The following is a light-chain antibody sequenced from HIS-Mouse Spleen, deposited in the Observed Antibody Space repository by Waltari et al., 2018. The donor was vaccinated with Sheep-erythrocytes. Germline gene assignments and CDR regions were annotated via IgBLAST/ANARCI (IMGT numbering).Light chain of an antibody. J-gene: IGLJ2*01. CDR1: SSNIGSNT. Sequence: QSVLTQPPSASGTPGQRVTISCSGSSSNIGSNTVNWYQQLPGTAPKLLIYSNNPRPSGVPDRFSGSKSGTSASLAISGLQSEDAADYYCAAWDDSLNGPVFGGGTKLTVL. CDR2: SNN. V-gene: IGLV1-44*01. CDR3: AAWDDSLNGPV.